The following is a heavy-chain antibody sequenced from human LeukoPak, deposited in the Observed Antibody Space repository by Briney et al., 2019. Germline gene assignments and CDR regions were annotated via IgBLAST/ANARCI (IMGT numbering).Heavy chain of an antibody. V-gene: IGHV3-23*01. CDR3: AKDEVGRYYGSGSYDDY. D-gene: IGHD3-10*01. CDR2: ISGSGGST. J-gene: IGHJ4*02. Sequence: GGSLRLSCAASGFTFSSYAMSWVRQAPGKGLEWVSAISGSGGSTYYADPVKGRFTISRDNSKNTLYLQMNSLRAEDTAVYYCAKDEVGRYYGSGSYDDYWGQGTLVTVSS. CDR1: GFTFSSYA.